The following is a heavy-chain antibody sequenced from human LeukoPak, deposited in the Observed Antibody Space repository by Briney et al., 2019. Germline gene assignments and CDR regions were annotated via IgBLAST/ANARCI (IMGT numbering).Heavy chain of an antibody. CDR1: GFTFSSYA. Sequence: GGSLRLSCAASGFTFSSYAMHWVRQAPGKGLEWVAVISYDGSNKYYADSVKGRFTISRDNSKNTLYLQMNSLRAEDTAVYYCARDTYSSPEGVFDYWGQGTLATVSS. CDR2: ISYDGSNK. CDR3: ARDTYSSPEGVFDY. J-gene: IGHJ4*02. D-gene: IGHD6-13*01. V-gene: IGHV3-30-3*01.